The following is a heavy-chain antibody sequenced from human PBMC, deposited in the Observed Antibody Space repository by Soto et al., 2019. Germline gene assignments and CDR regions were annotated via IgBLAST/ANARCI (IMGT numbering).Heavy chain of an antibody. D-gene: IGHD6-19*01. V-gene: IGHV3-30*18. CDR2: LSYDGDKE. CDR3: GKDLMGEQWLGVMHY. Sequence: QVQLEESGGNVVQPGRSLRLSCAASGFSFSDYGMHWVRQAPGKGLESVALLSYDGDKEYYADSVNGRFTISRDNSKNTVFLQMNSLRPEDTAVYYCGKDLMGEQWLGVMHYWGQGTLVTVSS. J-gene: IGHJ4*02. CDR1: GFSFSDYG.